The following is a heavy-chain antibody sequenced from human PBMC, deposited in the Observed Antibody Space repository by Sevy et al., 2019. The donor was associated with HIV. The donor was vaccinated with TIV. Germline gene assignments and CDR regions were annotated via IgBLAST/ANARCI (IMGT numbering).Heavy chain of an antibody. D-gene: IGHD2-15*01. V-gene: IGHV3-53*01. Sequence: GGCLRLSCAASGFSISNNYTAWVRQAPGKGLEWVSVMYSGGSPYYADSVKGRFALSRDMSKNTVYLQMNSLRAEDTAVYYCARGYYRGRSCTAFDPWGQGTLVTVSS. J-gene: IGHJ5*02. CDR3: ARGYYRGRSCTAFDP. CDR2: MYSGGSP. CDR1: GFSISNNY.